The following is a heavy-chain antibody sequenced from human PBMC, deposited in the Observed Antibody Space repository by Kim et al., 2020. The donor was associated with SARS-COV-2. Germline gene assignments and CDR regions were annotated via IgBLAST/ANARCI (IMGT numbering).Heavy chain of an antibody. V-gene: IGHV1-8*01. Sequence: QAHKVQGRLNMTRDTSINTAYMELSSLNSGDTAVYYCARNPAKTGWFDPWGQGTLVTVSS. D-gene: IGHD2-2*01. J-gene: IGHJ5*02. CDR3: ARNPAKTGWFDP.